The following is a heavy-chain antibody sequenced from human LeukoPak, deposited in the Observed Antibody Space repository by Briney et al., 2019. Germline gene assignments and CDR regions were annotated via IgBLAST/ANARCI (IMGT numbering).Heavy chain of an antibody. V-gene: IGHV3-30*18. CDR2: ISPDGNLE. CDR1: GFTFTTFG. J-gene: IGHJ4*01. D-gene: IGHD1/OR15-1a*01. CDR3: AKINNNDDY. Sequence: GGSLRLSCAASGFTFTTFGIHWVRQAPGKGLEWVAAISPDGNLEYYTDSVQGRFTVSRDNSKNMIYLQMNSLRGEDSALYNCAKINNNDDYWGHGTLVTVSS.